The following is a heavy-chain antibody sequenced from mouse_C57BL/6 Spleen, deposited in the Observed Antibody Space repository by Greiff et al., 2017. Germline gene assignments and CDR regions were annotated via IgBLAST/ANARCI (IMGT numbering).Heavy chain of an antibody. D-gene: IGHD3-2*02. CDR3: ARSAQATFDY. J-gene: IGHJ2*01. Sequence: QVQLQQSGAELVRPGTSVKVSCKASGYAFTNYLIEWVKQRPGQGLEWIGVINPGSGGTNYNEKFKGKATLAADKSSITAYMQLSSLTSEDSAVYFCARSAQATFDYWGQGTTLTVSS. CDR1: GYAFTNYL. CDR2: INPGSGGT. V-gene: IGHV1-54*01.